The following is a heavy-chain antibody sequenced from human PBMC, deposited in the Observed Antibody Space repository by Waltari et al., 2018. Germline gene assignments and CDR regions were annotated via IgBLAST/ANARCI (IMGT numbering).Heavy chain of an antibody. CDR2: SRGSGGST. V-gene: IGHV3-23*04. CDR1: GFTFSSYA. Sequence: EVQLVESGGGLVQPGGSLRLSCAASGFTFSSYAMSWVRQAPGKGVEGVTASRGSGGSTYYADSGKGRFTISRDNSKNTLYLQMNSLRAEDTAVYYCAKADSSGYLFDYWGQGTLVTVSS. D-gene: IGHD3-22*01. CDR3: AKADSSGYLFDY. J-gene: IGHJ4*02.